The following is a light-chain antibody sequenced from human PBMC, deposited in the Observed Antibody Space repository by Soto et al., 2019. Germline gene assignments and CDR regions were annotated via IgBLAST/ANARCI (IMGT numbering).Light chain of an antibody. CDR2: GAS. J-gene: IGKJ1*01. V-gene: IGKV3-20*01. CDR3: QQDGSSSWT. Sequence: EIVLTQSPGTLSLSPGERATLSCRASQSVSSSYLAWYQQKPGQAPRLLIYGASSRATGIPDRFSGSGSGTDFTLTISGLEPEDCEMYYCQQDGSSSWTFGNGTKVEIK. CDR1: QSVSSSY.